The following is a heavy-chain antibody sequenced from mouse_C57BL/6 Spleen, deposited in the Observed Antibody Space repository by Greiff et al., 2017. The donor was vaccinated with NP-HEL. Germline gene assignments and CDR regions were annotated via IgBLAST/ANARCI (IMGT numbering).Heavy chain of an antibody. Sequence: VQLKQSGAELVRPGASVTLSCKASGYTFTDYEMHWVKQTPVHGLEWIGAIDPETGGTAYNQKFKGKAILTADKSSSTAYMELRSLTSEDSAVYYCTRRLTDYFDYWGQGTTLTVSS. CDR1: GYTFTDYE. CDR3: TRRLTDYFDY. D-gene: IGHD3-2*02. V-gene: IGHV1-15*01. CDR2: IDPETGGT. J-gene: IGHJ2*01.